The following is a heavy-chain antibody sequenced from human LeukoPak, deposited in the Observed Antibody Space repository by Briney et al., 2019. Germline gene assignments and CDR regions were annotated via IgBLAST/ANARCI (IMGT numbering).Heavy chain of an antibody. Sequence: PSETLSLTCTVSGGSISSSSYYWGWIRQPPGKGLKWIGSIYYSGSTYYNPSLKSRVTISVDTSKNQLSLRLSSVTAADTAVYYCARHSDTYGDRGPGYWGQGTLVTVSS. J-gene: IGHJ4*02. CDR2: IYYSGST. CDR3: ARHSDTYGDRGPGY. V-gene: IGHV4-39*01. CDR1: GGSISSSSYY. D-gene: IGHD5-18*01.